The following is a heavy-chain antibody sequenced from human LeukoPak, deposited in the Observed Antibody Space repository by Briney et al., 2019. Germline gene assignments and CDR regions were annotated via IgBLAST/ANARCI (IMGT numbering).Heavy chain of an antibody. CDR2: ISYDGSNK. D-gene: IGHD3-10*01. CDR3: ALSPTPHCYGSGSYALGY. J-gene: IGHJ4*02. CDR1: GFTFSTYA. Sequence: GGSLRLSCAASGFTFSTYAMHWVRQGPGKGLEWVAVISYDGSNKFYADSVKGRFTISRDNSKNTLYLQMSSLSAEDTAVYYCALSPTPHCYGSGSYALGYWGQGTLVTVPS. V-gene: IGHV3-30-3*01.